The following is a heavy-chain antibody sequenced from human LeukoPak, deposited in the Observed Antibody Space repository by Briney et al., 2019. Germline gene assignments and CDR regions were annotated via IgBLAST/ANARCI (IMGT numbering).Heavy chain of an antibody. D-gene: IGHD2-15*01. Sequence: GRSLRLSCAASGFTFSSYAMHWVRQAPGKGLERVAVISYDGSNKYYADSVKGRFTISRDNSKNTLYLQMNSLRAEDTAVYYCARDSAWGGDIVVVVAAAFDYWGQGTLVTVSS. CDR3: ARDSAWGGDIVVVVAAAFDY. CDR2: ISYDGSNK. V-gene: IGHV3-30*04. CDR1: GFTFSSYA. J-gene: IGHJ4*02.